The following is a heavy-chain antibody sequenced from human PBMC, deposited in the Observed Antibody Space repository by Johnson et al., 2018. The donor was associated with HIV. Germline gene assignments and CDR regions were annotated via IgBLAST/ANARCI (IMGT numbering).Heavy chain of an antibody. D-gene: IGHD3-3*01. Sequence: VQLVESGGGVVQPGRSLRLSCAASGFTFSNFWMHWVRQAPGKGLEWVANIKQDGREKNYVDSVKGRFTISRDNAKNSLYLQMNSLRAEDTAVYYCARGGGYYTSDAFDIWGQGTMVTVSS. CDR3: ARGGGYYTSDAFDI. V-gene: IGHV3-7*01. J-gene: IGHJ3*02. CDR1: GFTFSNFW. CDR2: IKQDGREK.